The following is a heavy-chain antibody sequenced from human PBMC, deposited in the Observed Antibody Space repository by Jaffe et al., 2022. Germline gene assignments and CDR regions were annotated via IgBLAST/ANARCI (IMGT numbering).Heavy chain of an antibody. CDR2: INHSGST. CDR1: GGSFSGYY. CDR3: ARVRDYIWGSYRQYYFDY. Sequence: QVQLQQWGAGLLKPSETLSLTCAVYGGSFSGYYWSWIRQPPGKGLEWIGEINHSGSTNYNPSLKSRVTISVDTSKNQFSLKLSSVTAADTAVYYCARVRDYIWGSYRQYYFDYWGQGTLVTVSS. J-gene: IGHJ4*02. V-gene: IGHV4-34*01. D-gene: IGHD3-16*02.